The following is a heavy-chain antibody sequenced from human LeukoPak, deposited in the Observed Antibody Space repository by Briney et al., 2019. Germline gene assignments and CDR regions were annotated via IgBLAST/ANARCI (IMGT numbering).Heavy chain of an antibody. J-gene: IGHJ4*02. CDR3: ARAPGRYYDSSGYLAYDY. V-gene: IGHV3-30*02. CDR2: IRYDGSNK. CDR1: GFTFSSYG. D-gene: IGHD3-22*01. Sequence: QPGGSLRLSCAASGFTFSSYGMHWVRQAPGKGLEWVAFIRYDGSNKYYADSVKGRFTISRDNSKNTLYLQMNSLRAEDTAVYYCARAPGRYYDSSGYLAYDYWGQGTLVTVSS.